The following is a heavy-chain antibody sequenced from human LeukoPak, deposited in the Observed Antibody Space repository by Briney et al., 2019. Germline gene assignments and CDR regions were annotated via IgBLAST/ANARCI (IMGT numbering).Heavy chain of an antibody. D-gene: IGHD3-22*01. Sequence: PSETLSLTCAVYGGSFSGYYWSWIRQPPGKGLEWIGEINHSGSTNYNPSLKSRVTISVDTSKNQFSLKLSSVTAGDTAVYYCARAAYTYYYDSSGYGRACYYYYMDVWGKGTTVTVSS. CDR2: INHSGST. J-gene: IGHJ6*03. V-gene: IGHV4-34*01. CDR1: GGSFSGYY. CDR3: ARAAYTYYYDSSGYGRACYYYYMDV.